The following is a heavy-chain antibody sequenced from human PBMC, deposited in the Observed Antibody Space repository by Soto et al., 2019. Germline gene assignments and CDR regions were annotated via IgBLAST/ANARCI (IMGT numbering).Heavy chain of an antibody. CDR3: AKGWNYYDSSGYWNY. J-gene: IGHJ4*02. CDR2: ISGSGGST. D-gene: IGHD3-22*01. CDR1: GFTFSSYA. Sequence: PGGSLRLSCAASGFTFSSYAMSWVRQAPGKGLEWVSAISGSGGSTYYADSVKGRFTISRDNSKNTLYLQMNSLRAEDTAVYYCAKGWNYYDSSGYWNYWGPGTLVTVSS. V-gene: IGHV3-23*01.